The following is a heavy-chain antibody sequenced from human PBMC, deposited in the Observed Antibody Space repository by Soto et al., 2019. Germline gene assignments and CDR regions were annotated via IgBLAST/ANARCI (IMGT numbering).Heavy chain of an antibody. D-gene: IGHD1-1*01. CDR1: GFTFSSYW. CDR3: ARESTGTVGDYFDY. J-gene: IGHJ4*02. CDR2: IKQDGSEK. Sequence: PGGSLRLSCAASGFTFSSYWMSWVRQAPGKGLEWVANIKQDGSEKYYVDSVKGRFTISRDNAKNSLYLQMNSLRAEDTAVYYCARESTGTVGDYFDYWGLGTLVTVSS. V-gene: IGHV3-7*03.